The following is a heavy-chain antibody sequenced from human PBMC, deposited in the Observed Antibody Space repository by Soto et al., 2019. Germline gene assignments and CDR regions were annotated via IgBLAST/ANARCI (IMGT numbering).Heavy chain of an antibody. Sequence: GASVKVSCKASGGTFSSYAVSWRRQAPGQGLEWMGGIIPIFGTANYAQKFQGRVTITADESTSTAYMELSSLRSEDTAVYYCAIPLSGSGSHAHYGMDVWGQGTTVTVSS. V-gene: IGHV1-69*13. J-gene: IGHJ6*02. D-gene: IGHD3-10*01. CDR1: GGTFSSYA. CDR2: IIPIFGTA. CDR3: AIPLSGSGSHAHYGMDV.